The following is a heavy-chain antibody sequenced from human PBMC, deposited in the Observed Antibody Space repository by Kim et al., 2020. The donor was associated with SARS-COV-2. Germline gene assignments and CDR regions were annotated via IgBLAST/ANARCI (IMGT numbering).Heavy chain of an antibody. V-gene: IGHV4-39*01. CDR1: GGSISSSSYY. D-gene: IGHD3-22*01. J-gene: IGHJ4*02. Sequence: SETLSLTCTVSGGSISSSSYYWGWIRQPPGKGLEWIGSIYYSGSTYYNPSLKSRVTISVDTSKNQFSLKLSSVTAADTAVYYCHHYYDSSGYYYEDYWGQGTLVTVSS. CDR2: IYYSGST. CDR3: HHYYDSSGYYYEDY.